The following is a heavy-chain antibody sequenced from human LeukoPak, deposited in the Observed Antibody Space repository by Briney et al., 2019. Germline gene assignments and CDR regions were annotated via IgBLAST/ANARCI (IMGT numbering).Heavy chain of an antibody. CDR2: IYYSGST. J-gene: IGHJ2*01. V-gene: IGHV4-59*12. D-gene: IGHD4-23*01. Sequence: PSETLSLTCTVSGGSMSSYYWSWIRQPPGKGLEWIGYIYYSGSTKYNPSLKSRVTISVDTSKNQFSLKLSSVTAADTAVYYCARDRYTVVSWYFDLWGRGTLVTVSS. CDR3: ARDRYTVVSWYFDL. CDR1: GGSMSSYY.